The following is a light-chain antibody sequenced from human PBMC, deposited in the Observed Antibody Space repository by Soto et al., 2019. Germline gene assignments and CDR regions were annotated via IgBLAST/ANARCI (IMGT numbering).Light chain of an antibody. V-gene: IGLV3-21*04. CDR1: NIGSKS. CDR2: YDS. J-gene: IGLJ1*01. Sequence: SYELTQPPSVSVALGKTARITCGGNNIGSKSVHWYQQKPGQAPVLVIYYDSDRPSGIPERFSGSNSGNTATLTISRVEAGDEADYYCQVWDSSSDHPRVFGTGTKLTVL. CDR3: QVWDSSSDHPRV.